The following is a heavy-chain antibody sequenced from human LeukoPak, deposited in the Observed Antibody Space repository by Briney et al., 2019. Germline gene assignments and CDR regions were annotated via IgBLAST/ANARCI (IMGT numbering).Heavy chain of an antibody. CDR1: GYTFTGYY. D-gene: IGHD4-17*01. Sequence: ASVKVSCKASGYTFTGYYMHWVRQAPGQGLEWMGWINPNSGGTNYAQKFQGRVTMTRDTSISTAYMELSRLRSDDTAVYYCARTKRGYDYGDYRFDPGGQGTLVTVSS. CDR2: INPNSGGT. J-gene: IGHJ5*02. CDR3: ARTKRGYDYGDYRFDP. V-gene: IGHV1-2*02.